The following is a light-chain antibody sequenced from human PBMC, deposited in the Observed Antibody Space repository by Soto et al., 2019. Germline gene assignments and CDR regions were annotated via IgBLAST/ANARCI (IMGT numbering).Light chain of an antibody. V-gene: IGKV1-39*01. CDR3: QQSYSTPYT. Sequence: DIQMTQSPSSLSASTGDRVTITCRASRSISTYLNWYQQKPGKAPNLLIHAASSLQSGVPSRFSGGGSGTDFTLTISSLQPEDFASYYCQQSYSTPYTFGQGTKLEI. CDR2: AAS. CDR1: RSISTY. J-gene: IGKJ2*01.